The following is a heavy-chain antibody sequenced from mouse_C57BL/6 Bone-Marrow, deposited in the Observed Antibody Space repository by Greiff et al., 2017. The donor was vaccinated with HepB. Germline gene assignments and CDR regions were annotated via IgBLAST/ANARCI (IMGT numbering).Heavy chain of an antibody. CDR1: GYSITSGYY. CDR3: ARFYYYGSSYY. D-gene: IGHD1-1*01. V-gene: IGHV3-6*01. J-gene: IGHJ2*01. Sequence: EVQRVESGPGLVKPSQSLSLTCSVPGYSITSGYYWNWIRQFPGNKLEWMGYISYDGSNNYNPSLKNRISITRDTSKNQFFLKLNSVTTEDTATYYCARFYYYGSSYYWGQGTTLTVSS. CDR2: ISYDGSN.